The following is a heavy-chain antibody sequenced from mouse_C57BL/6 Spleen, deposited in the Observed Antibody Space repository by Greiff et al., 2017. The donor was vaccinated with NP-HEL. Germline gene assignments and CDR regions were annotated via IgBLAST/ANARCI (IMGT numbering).Heavy chain of an antibody. CDR1: GYSITSGYY. J-gene: IGHJ1*03. V-gene: IGHV3-6*01. CDR3: ARDYPRRYFDV. D-gene: IGHD5-5*01. CDR2: ISYDGSN. Sequence: EVQLQESGPGLVKPSQSLSLTCSVTGYSITSGYYWNWIRQFPGNKLEWMGYISYDGSNNYNPSLKNRISITRDTSKNQFFLKLNSVTTEDTATYYCARDYPRRYFDVWGTGTTVTVSS.